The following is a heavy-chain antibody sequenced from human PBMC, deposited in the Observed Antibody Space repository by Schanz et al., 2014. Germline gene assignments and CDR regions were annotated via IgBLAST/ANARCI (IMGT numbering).Heavy chain of an antibody. CDR2: ISSGGGST. J-gene: IGHJ4*02. V-gene: IGHV3-23*04. CDR3: VRDSFFAFDY. D-gene: IGHD3-3*01. CDR1: GFAFSSFA. Sequence: EVQLVESGGGLVKPGGSLRLSCVASGFAFSSFAMTWVRQAPGRGLEWVSSISSGGGSTYYADSVKGRFTISRDNSKNTVYLQMNSLRAEDTAVYYCVRDSFFAFDYWGQGTLVTVSS.